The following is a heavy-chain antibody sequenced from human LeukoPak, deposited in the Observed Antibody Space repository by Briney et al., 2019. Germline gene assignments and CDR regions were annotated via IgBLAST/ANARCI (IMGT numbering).Heavy chain of an antibody. D-gene: IGHD2-2*01. J-gene: IGHJ6*03. Sequence: ASVKVSCKAPGYTFTDYYMHWVRQAPGQGLEWMGWINPNSGGTNYAQKFQGRVTMTRDTSISTAYMELSRLRSDDTAVYYCAREGVPDFYYYYMDVWGKGTTVTVSS. V-gene: IGHV1-2*02. CDR3: AREGVPDFYYYYMDV. CDR2: INPNSGGT. CDR1: GYTFTDYY.